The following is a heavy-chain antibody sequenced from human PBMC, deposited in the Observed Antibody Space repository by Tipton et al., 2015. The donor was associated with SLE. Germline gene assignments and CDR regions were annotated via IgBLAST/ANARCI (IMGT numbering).Heavy chain of an antibody. CDR3: ARFRGYDSSGYYHFDY. D-gene: IGHD3-22*01. CDR1: GYSISSGYY. CDR2: IYHSGST. J-gene: IGHJ4*02. Sequence: TLSLTCAVSGYSISSGYYWGWIRQPPGKGLEWIGSIYHSGSTYYNPSLKSRVTISVDTSKNQFSLKLSSVTAADTAVYYCARFRGYDSSGYYHFDYWGQGTLATVSS. V-gene: IGHV4-38-2*01.